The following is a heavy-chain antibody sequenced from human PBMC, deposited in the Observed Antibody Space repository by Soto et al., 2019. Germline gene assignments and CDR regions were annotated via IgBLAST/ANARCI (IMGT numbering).Heavy chain of an antibody. Sequence: QVQLVQSGAEVKKPGASVKVSCKASGYTFTNYGISWVRQAPRQGLEWMGWISAYNGNINYAQKLQGRVTMTTDKSTSRAYMELRSLRSDDTAMYYCASSYGGSNCYTKLPFDSYYYGMDVWGQGTTVTVSS. CDR1: GYTFTNYG. CDR3: ASSYGGSNCYTKLPFDSYYYGMDV. CDR2: ISAYNGNI. J-gene: IGHJ6*02. D-gene: IGHD2-21*02. V-gene: IGHV1-18*01.